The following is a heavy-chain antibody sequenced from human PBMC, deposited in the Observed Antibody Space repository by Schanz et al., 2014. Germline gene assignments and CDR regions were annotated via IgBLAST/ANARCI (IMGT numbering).Heavy chain of an antibody. V-gene: IGHV3-30-3*02. Sequence: QVQLVEFGGGVVQPGRFLRLFCAAYGFTLSSYAMHWVRQAPGKGLEWVAVISYDGSNKYYADSVKGRFTISRDNSKTTLSLQMNSLRAEDTAVYYYAKCLYYDNAEGGFDYWGQGTLVTVSS. CDR2: ISYDGSNK. D-gene: IGHD3-16*01. CDR3: AKCLYYDNAEGGFDY. J-gene: IGHJ4*02. CDR1: GFTLSSYA.